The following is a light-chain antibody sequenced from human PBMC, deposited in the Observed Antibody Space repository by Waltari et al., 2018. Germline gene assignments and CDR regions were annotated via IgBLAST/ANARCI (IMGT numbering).Light chain of an antibody. J-gene: IGKJ1*01. CDR2: GAS. V-gene: IGKV3-20*01. CDR1: QSVSGSY. CDR3: QEYATRT. Sequence: EIILTQSPGTLSFSPGERATLSCRASQSVSGSYLVWYQQKPGQAPRLLIYGASSRATGIPDRFSGSGSGTDFTLTISRLEPEDFAIDYCQEYATRTFGQGTKVEIK.